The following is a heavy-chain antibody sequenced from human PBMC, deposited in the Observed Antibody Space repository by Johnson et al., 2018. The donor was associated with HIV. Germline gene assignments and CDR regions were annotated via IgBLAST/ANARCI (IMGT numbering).Heavy chain of an antibody. Sequence: QVQLVESGGGVVQPGGSLRLSCAASGFTFSSYGMHWVRQAPGKGLEWVAFIRYDGSNKYYADSVKGRFTISRDNSKNTLYLQINSLRAEDTALYYCARGAYSSSWHASDASDIWGQGTMVTVSS. CDR1: GFTFSSYG. D-gene: IGHD6-13*01. CDR2: IRYDGSNK. J-gene: IGHJ3*02. CDR3: ARGAYSSSWHASDASDI. V-gene: IGHV3-30*02.